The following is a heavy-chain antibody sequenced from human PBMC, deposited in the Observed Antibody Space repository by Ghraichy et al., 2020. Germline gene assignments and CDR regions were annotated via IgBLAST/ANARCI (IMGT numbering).Heavy chain of an antibody. J-gene: IGHJ5*02. Sequence: SETLSLTCAVSGGSFSSSNWWSWVRQPPGKGLEWIGEIYHSGSTNYNPSLKSRVTISVDKSKNQFSLKLSSVTAADTAVYYCARDEVLYYYGSGSYRWFDPWGQGTLVTVSS. CDR2: IYHSGST. V-gene: IGHV4-4*02. CDR3: ARDEVLYYYGSGSYRWFDP. CDR1: GGSFSSSNW. D-gene: IGHD3-10*01.